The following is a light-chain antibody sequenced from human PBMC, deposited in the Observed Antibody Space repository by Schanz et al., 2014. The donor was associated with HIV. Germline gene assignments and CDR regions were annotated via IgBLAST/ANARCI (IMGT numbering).Light chain of an antibody. Sequence: QSVLTQPPAASGSPGQSITISCTGTSSDVGGHNLVSWYQQHPGKVPQLLIFEVTKRPSGVPDRFSGSKSGNTASLTVSGLQADDEADYYCSSYAATSNVLFGGGTKLTVL. CDR2: EVT. CDR3: SSYAATSNVL. V-gene: IGLV2-8*01. CDR1: SSDVGGHNL. J-gene: IGLJ3*02.